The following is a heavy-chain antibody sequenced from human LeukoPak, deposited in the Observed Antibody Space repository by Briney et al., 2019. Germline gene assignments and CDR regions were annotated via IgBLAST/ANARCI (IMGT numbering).Heavy chain of an antibody. CDR1: GYSISSSNW. D-gene: IGHD4-17*01. Sequence: PSETLSLTCAVSGYSISSSNWWGWIRQPPGKGLEWIGYIYYSGSIYYNPSLKSRVTMSVDTSKNQFSLKLSSVTAVDTAVYYCARTPLHDYGDYVLYFDLWGRGTLVTVSS. CDR2: IYYSGSI. V-gene: IGHV4-28*05. CDR3: ARTPLHDYGDYVLYFDL. J-gene: IGHJ2*01.